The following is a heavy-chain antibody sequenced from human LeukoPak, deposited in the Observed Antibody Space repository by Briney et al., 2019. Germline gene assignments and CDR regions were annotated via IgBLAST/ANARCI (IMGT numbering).Heavy chain of an antibody. J-gene: IGHJ4*02. Sequence: GASVKVSCKVSGYTLTELSMHWVRQAPGKGLEWMGGFDPEDGETIYAQKFQGRVTMTEDTSTDTAYMELSSPRSEDTAVYYCAIPGGSSRDFDYWGQGTLVTVSS. V-gene: IGHV1-24*01. D-gene: IGHD6-13*01. CDR3: AIPGGSSRDFDY. CDR1: GYTLTELS. CDR2: FDPEDGET.